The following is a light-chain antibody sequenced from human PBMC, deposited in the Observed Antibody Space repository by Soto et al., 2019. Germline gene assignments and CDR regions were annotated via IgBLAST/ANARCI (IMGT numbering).Light chain of an antibody. CDR1: QSISSW. Sequence: DIQMTQSPSTLSASVGDRVTITCRASQSISSWLAWYQRKPGKAPKLLIYDASSLESGVPSRFSGSGSGTEFTLTISSLQPDDFATYYCQQYNSYSLTLGGGTKVDTK. V-gene: IGKV1-5*01. CDR3: QQYNSYSLT. CDR2: DAS. J-gene: IGKJ4*01.